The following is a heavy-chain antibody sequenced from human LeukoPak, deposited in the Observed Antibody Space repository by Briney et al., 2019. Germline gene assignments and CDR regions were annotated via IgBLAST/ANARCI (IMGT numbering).Heavy chain of an antibody. CDR2: INPNSGDT. V-gene: IGHV1-2*03. CDR3: ARGVTNYDFWSGPKIDFDY. Sequence: LGASVKVSCNASGYTFTGCYMHWVRQAPGQGLVWLGWINPNSGDTNYAQKFQDRVTMTRDTSISTAYMELSRLRSDDTAVYYCARGVTNYDFWSGPKIDFDYWGQGTLVTVSS. CDR1: GYTFTGCY. D-gene: IGHD3-3*01. J-gene: IGHJ4*02.